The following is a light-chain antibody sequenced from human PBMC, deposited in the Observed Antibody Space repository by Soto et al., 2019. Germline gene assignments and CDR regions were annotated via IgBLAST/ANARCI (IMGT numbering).Light chain of an antibody. CDR1: QSISIY. V-gene: IGKV1-39*01. CDR3: QQSYTSLALT. CDR2: GAA. J-gene: IGKJ4*01. Sequence: DIQLTQSPSSLSASVGDRVTITCRASQSISIYLNWYQHKPGRAPKLLIFGAATLHTGVPPRFSGRGSGTNFTLTITSLQPEDFATYYCQQSYTSLALTFGGGTMVEI.